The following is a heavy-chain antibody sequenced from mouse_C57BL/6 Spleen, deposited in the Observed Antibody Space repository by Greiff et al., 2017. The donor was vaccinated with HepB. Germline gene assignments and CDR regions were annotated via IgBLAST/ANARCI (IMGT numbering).Heavy chain of an antibody. V-gene: IGHV1-69*01. CDR3: ARSGSTPLDY. CDR2: IDPSDSYT. Sequence: VQLQQPGAELVMPGASVKLSCKASGYTFTSYWMHWVKQRPGQGLEWIGEIDPSDSYTNYNQKFKGKSTLTVDKSSSTAYMQLSSLTSEDSAVYYCARSGSTPLDYWGQGTLVTVSA. J-gene: IGHJ3*01. D-gene: IGHD1-1*01. CDR1: GYTFTSYW.